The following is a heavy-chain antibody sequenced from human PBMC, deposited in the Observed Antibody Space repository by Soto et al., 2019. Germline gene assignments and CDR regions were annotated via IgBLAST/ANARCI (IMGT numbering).Heavy chain of an antibody. CDR2: IDNSGNT. V-gene: IGHV4-61*08. CDR3: ARRTYSGSSYYFDY. D-gene: IGHD5-12*01. J-gene: IGHJ4*02. Sequence: PSETLSLTCTVSGGSISSGGYYWSWVRQPPGKGLEWIAYIDNSGNTNYNPSLKSRVTISVDASKNQFSLKLSSVTAADTAVYYCARRTYSGSSYYFDYWGQGTQVTVSS. CDR1: GGSISSGGYY.